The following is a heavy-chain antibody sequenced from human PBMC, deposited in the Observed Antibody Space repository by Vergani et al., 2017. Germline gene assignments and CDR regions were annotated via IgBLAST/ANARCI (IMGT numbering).Heavy chain of an antibody. D-gene: IGHD5-24*01. J-gene: IGHJ3*02. V-gene: IGHV2-70*04. CDR1: GFSVNSHPMR. CDR3: AQIXSKNGYNYDAFDI. Sequence: QVTLKESGPALVKPTQTLRLTCTLSGFSVNSHPMRVIWIRQPPGKALEWLARIDWDDDKFYDRSLKTRLTISKDTSKNQVVLRMTNMDPVDTAMYYCAQIXSKNGYNYDAFDIWGQGTMVIVSS. CDR2: IDWDDDK.